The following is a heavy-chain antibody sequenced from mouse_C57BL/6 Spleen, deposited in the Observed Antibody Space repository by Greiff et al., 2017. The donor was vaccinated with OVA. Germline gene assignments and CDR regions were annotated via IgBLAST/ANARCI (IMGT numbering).Heavy chain of an antibody. Sequence: EVQLQQSGGDLVKPGGSLKLSCAASGFTFSSYGMSWVRQTPDKRLEWVATISSGGSYTYYPDSVKGRFTISRDNAKNTLYLQMSSLKSEDTAMYYCARGDRGYFDVWGTGTTVTVSS. CDR1: GFTFSSYG. CDR3: ARGDRGYFDV. J-gene: IGHJ1*03. CDR2: ISSGGSYT. V-gene: IGHV5-6*01. D-gene: IGHD3-3*01.